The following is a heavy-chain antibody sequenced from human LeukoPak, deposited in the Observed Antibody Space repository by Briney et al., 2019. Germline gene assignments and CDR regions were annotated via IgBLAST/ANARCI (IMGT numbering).Heavy chain of an antibody. Sequence: GGSLRLSCAASGFTFSDYYMSWIRQAPGKGLEWVSYISSSGSTIYYADSVKGRFTISRDNAKNSLYLQMNSLRAEDTAVYYCASIAVAGTGWFDPWGQGTLVTVSS. D-gene: IGHD6-19*01. CDR3: ASIAVAGTGWFDP. CDR1: GFTFSDYY. CDR2: ISSSGSTI. V-gene: IGHV3-11*04. J-gene: IGHJ5*02.